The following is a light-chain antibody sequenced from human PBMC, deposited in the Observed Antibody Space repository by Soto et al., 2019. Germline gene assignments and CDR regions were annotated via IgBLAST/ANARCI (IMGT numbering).Light chain of an antibody. Sequence: DIQMTQSPSTLSASVGDRVTITCRASQSISSWLAWYQQKPGKAPNLLIYKASSLESGVPSSFSGSGSGTEFTLTISSLQPDDFATYYCQQYNSYPLIFGGGTKVEIK. J-gene: IGKJ4*01. CDR3: QQYNSYPLI. CDR2: KAS. V-gene: IGKV1-5*03. CDR1: QSISSW.